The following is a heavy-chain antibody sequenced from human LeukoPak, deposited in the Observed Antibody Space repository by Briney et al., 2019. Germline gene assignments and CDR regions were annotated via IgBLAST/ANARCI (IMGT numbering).Heavy chain of an antibody. CDR1: GGSISSYY. J-gene: IGHJ4*02. V-gene: IGHV4-59*01. CDR2: IYYSGST. D-gene: IGHD3-10*01. Sequence: PSETLSLTCTVSGGSISSYYWSWIRQPPGKGLEWIGYIYYSGSTNCNPSLKSRVTISVDTSKNQFSLKLSSVTAADTAVYYCASGITMVRGVIANFDYWGQGTLVTVSS. CDR3: ASGITMVRGVIANFDY.